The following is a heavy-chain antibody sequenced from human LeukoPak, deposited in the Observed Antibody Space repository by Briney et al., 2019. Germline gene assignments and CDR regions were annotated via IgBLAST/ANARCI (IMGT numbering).Heavy chain of an antibody. J-gene: IGHJ4*02. D-gene: IGHD3-16*01. CDR2: ISAYNGHT. CDR1: GYTFTSYG. Sequence: ASVKVSCKASGYTFTSYGISWVRQAPGQGLEWMGWISAYNGHTNYAQKFQGRVTMTTDTSTSTAYLELRSLRSDDTAVYYCARDHPTSITFLRLGELPDYWGQGTLVAVSS. CDR3: ARDHPTSITFLRLGELPDY. V-gene: IGHV1-18*01.